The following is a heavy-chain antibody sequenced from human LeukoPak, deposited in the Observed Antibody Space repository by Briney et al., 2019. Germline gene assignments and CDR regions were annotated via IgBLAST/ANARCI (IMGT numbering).Heavy chain of an antibody. CDR3: ARDFVAADQRGAFDI. Sequence: PGGSLRLSCAASGFTFSSYSMNWVRQAPGKGLEWVSSISSSSSYIYYADSVKGRFTISRDNAKNSLYLQMNSLRAEDTAVYYYARDFVAADQRGAFDIWGQGTMVTVSS. D-gene: IGHD6-13*01. V-gene: IGHV3-21*01. CDR1: GFTFSSYS. CDR2: ISSSSSYI. J-gene: IGHJ3*02.